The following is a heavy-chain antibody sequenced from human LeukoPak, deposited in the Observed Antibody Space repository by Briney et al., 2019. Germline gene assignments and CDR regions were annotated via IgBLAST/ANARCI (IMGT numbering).Heavy chain of an antibody. CDR2: IYYTGST. CDR1: GGSISSYY. J-gene: IGHJ3*02. CDR3: ARGPHWVTGDYDAFDI. D-gene: IGHD4-17*01. V-gene: IGHV4-59*01. Sequence: SETLSLTCTVSGGSISSYYWSWIRQPPGKGLEWIGYIYYTGSTNYNPSLTSRVTISVDTSKNQFSLKLTSVTAADTAVYYCARGPHWVTGDYDAFDIWGQGTMVTVSS.